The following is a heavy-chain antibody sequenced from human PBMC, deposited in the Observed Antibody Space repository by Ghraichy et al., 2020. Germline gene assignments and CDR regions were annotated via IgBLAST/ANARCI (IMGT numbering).Heavy chain of an antibody. D-gene: IGHD3-10*01. V-gene: IGHV3-23*01. J-gene: IGHJ4*02. CDR3: ARRSLDNTWFFYFDY. Sequence: GGSLRLSCAASGFTFSTYAMSWVRQAPGKGLEWVSAISDNTYYVDSVKGRFTISRDNSKNTLYLQMNSLRAEDTAVYYCARRSLDNTWFFYFDYWGQGALVTVSS. CDR2: ISDNT. CDR1: GFTFSTYA.